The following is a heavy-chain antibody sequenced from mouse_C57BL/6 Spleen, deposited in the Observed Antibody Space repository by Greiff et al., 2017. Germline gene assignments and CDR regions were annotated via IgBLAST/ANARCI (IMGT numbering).Heavy chain of an antibody. CDR2: IHPNSGST. CDR3: ARLTGSGLYYFDY. Sequence: QVQLQQPGAELVKPGASVKLSCKASGYTFTSYWMHWVKQRPGQGLEWIGMIHPNSGSTNYNEKFKSKATLTVDKSSSTAYMQLSSLTSEDSAVYYSARLTGSGLYYFDYWGQGTTLTVSS. D-gene: IGHD1-1*01. J-gene: IGHJ2*01. V-gene: IGHV1-64*01. CDR1: GYTFTSYW.